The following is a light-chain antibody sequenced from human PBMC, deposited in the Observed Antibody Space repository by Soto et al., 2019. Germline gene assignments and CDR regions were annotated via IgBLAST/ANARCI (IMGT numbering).Light chain of an antibody. V-gene: IGKV3-11*01. CDR2: DAS. Sequence: EIVLTQSPATQSLSPGERATLSCRASQSVSSYFAWYQQKPGQAPRLLIYDASNRATGIPARFSGSGSGTDFTLTISSLEPEDFAIYYCQQRSNWPLTFGQGTKVDIK. CDR1: QSVSSY. J-gene: IGKJ1*01. CDR3: QQRSNWPLT.